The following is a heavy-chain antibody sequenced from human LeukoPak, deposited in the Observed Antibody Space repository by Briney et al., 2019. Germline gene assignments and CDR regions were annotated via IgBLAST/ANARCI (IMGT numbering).Heavy chain of an antibody. Sequence: TGGSLRLSCAASGFTFNTYGMHWVRQAPGKGLEWVALISYDGSNKYYADSVKGRFTISRDNSKNTLYLQMNSLRAEDTVVYYCARVRGNNYGAIDYWGQGTLVTVSS. D-gene: IGHD4/OR15-4a*01. CDR1: GFTFNTYG. CDR3: ARVRGNNYGAIDY. CDR2: ISYDGSNK. J-gene: IGHJ4*02. V-gene: IGHV3-30*19.